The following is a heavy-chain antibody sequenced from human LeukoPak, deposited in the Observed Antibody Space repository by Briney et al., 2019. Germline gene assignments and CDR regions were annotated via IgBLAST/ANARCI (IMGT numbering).Heavy chain of an antibody. CDR2: INHSGST. Sequence: SETLSLTCAVYGGSFSGYYWSWIRQPPGKGLEWIGEINHSGSTNYNPSLKSRVTISVDTSKNQFSLKLSSVTAADTAVYYCARLPVVPATIDYRGQGTLVTVSS. CDR1: GGSFSGYY. V-gene: IGHV4-34*01. CDR3: ARLPVVPATIDY. J-gene: IGHJ4*02. D-gene: IGHD2-2*01.